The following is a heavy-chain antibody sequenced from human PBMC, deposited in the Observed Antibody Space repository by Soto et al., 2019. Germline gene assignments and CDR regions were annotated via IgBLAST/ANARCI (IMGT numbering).Heavy chain of an antibody. Sequence: QVQLVESGGGVVQPGRSLRLSCVASGFTSSSYFMHWVRQAPGKGQEWVALISYDGSNKHYADSVKGRFTISRDNSKNTLYLQMNSLRGDDTAVYSCARGDPYYGMDVWGQGTTGTVS. CDR1: GFTSSSYF. V-gene: IGHV3-30*04. CDR2: ISYDGSNK. CDR3: ARGDPYYGMDV. J-gene: IGHJ6*02.